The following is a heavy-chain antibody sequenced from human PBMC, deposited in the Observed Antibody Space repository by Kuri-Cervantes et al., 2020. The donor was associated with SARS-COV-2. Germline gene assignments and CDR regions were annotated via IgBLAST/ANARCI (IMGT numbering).Heavy chain of an antibody. Sequence: GGSLRLSCAASAFTFSSYAIHWVRQAPGKGLEWVAIISYDGSNKCYADSVKGRFTISRGNSKNTLYLQMNSLRAEDTAVYYCARDRVGVHDYWGQGTLVTVSS. CDR3: ARDRVGVHDY. V-gene: IGHV3-30-3*01. J-gene: IGHJ4*02. D-gene: IGHD2-21*01. CDR2: ISYDGSNK. CDR1: AFTFSSYA.